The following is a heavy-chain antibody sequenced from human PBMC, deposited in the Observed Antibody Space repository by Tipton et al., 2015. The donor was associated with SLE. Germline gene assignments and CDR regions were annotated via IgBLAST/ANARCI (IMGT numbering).Heavy chain of an antibody. CDR1: GYSISSGYY. CDR3: ARGGGDSNSCQDFDR. CDR2: IYYSGST. Sequence: TLSLTCSVTGYSISSGYYWGWIRQPPGRGLEWIGSIYYSGSTYYNPSLKSRVTISVDTSKNQFSLKLNSVTAADTAVYYCARGGGDSNSCQDFDRWGQGTLVTVSS. V-gene: IGHV4-38-2*02. J-gene: IGHJ4*02. D-gene: IGHD6-13*01.